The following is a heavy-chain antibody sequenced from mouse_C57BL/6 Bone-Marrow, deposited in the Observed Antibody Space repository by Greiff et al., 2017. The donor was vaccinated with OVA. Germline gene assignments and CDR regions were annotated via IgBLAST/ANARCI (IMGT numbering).Heavy chain of an antibody. CDR1: GYAFTNYL. CDR2: INPGSGGT. Sequence: QVQLQQSGAELVRPGTSVKVSCKASGYAFTNYLIEWVKQRPGQGLEWIGVINPGSGGTNYNEKFKGKATLTADKSSSTAYMQLSSLTSEDSAVYFCARSKGLPRGDYWGQGTTRTVSS. J-gene: IGHJ2*01. CDR3: ARSKGLPRGDY. V-gene: IGHV1-54*01. D-gene: IGHD2-2*01.